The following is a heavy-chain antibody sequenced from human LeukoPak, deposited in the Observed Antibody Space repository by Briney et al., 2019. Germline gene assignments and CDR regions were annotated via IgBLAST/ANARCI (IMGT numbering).Heavy chain of an antibody. D-gene: IGHD2-2*01. Sequence: PSETLSLTCAVYGGSFSGYYWSWIRQPPGKGLEWIGSIYYSGNTYYNPSLKSRVTISVDTSKNQFSLKLSSVTAADTAVYYCARLDIVVVPAASFDSWGQGTLVTVSS. CDR2: IYYSGNT. CDR3: ARLDIVVVPAASFDS. J-gene: IGHJ4*02. CDR1: GGSFSGYY. V-gene: IGHV4-34*01.